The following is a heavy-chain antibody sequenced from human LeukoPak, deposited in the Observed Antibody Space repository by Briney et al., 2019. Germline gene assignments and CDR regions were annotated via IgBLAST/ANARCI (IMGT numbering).Heavy chain of an antibody. CDR2: IRYDGSNK. CDR1: GFTFSSYG. D-gene: IGHD5-12*01. Sequence: GVSLRLSCAASGFTFSSYGRHWVRQAPGKGLEWVAFIRYDGSNKYYADSVKGRFTISRDNSKNTLYLQMNSLRAENTAVYYCAKLLEGYSGYELGYWGQGTLVTVSS. CDR3: AKLLEGYSGYELGY. V-gene: IGHV3-30*02. J-gene: IGHJ4*02.